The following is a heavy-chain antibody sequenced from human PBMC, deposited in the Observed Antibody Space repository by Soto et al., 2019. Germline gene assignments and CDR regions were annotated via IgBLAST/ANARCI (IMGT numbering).Heavy chain of an antibody. Sequence: SETLSLTCAVSGFFISSGNYWGWIRKPPGKGLEWIWSIFHGGNTYYNPSLKSRVTISVDMSKNQFSLKLNSVTAVDTAVYYCARARWYDAFDVWGQGTVVTVSS. CDR3: ARARWYDAFDV. CDR1: GFFISSGNY. CDR2: IFHGGNT. J-gene: IGHJ3*01. V-gene: IGHV4-38-2*01. D-gene: IGHD2-15*01.